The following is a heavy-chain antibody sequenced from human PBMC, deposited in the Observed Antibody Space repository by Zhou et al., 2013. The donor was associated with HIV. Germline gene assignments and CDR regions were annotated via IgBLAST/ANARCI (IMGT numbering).Heavy chain of an antibody. CDR3: ARSLPNRGGIYYYYYMDV. Sequence: QVQLVQSGAEVKKPGSSVKVSCKASGGTFSSYAISWVRQAPGQGLEWMGGIIPIFGTANYAQKFQGRVTITTDESTSTAYMELSSLRSEDTAVYYCARSLPNRGGIYYYYYMDVWGKGDHGSPSP. CDR2: IIPIFGTA. V-gene: IGHV1-69*05. J-gene: IGHJ6*03. CDR1: GGTFSSYA. D-gene: IGHD3-10*01.